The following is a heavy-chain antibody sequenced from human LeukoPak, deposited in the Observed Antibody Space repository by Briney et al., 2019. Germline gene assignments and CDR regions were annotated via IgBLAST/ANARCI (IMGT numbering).Heavy chain of an antibody. CDR3: ASGTRYYYDSSGYSHY. CDR1: GFTFSDYY. J-gene: IGHJ4*02. V-gene: IGHV3-11*04. CDR2: ISSSGSTI. Sequence: GGSLRLSCAASGFTFSDYYMSWIRQAPGKGLEWVSYISSSGSTIYYADSVKGRFTISRDNAKNSLYLQMNSLRAEDTAVYYCASGTRYYYDSSGYSHYWGQGTLVTVSS. D-gene: IGHD3-22*01.